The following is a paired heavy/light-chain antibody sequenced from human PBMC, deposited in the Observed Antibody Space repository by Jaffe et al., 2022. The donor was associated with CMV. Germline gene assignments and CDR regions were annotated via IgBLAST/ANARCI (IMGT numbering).Light chain of an antibody. Sequence: EIVMTQSPATLSVSPGERATLSCRASQSVSSNLAWYQQKPGQAPRLLIYGASTRATGIPARFSGSGSGTEFTLTISSLQSEDFAVYYCQQYNNWPRDTFGQGTKLEIK. J-gene: IGKJ2*01. V-gene: IGKV3-15*01. CDR3: QQYNNWPRDT. CDR2: GAS. CDR1: QSVSSN.
Heavy chain of an antibody. Sequence: EVQLVESGGGLVQPGGSLRLSCAASGFTFSSYSMNWVRQAPGKGLEWVSYISSSSSTIYYADSVKGRFTISRDNAKNSLYLQMNSLRDEDTAVYYCARYYYDSSGYYPVVYYYYGMDVWGQGTTVTVSS. J-gene: IGHJ6*02. D-gene: IGHD3-22*01. CDR1: GFTFSSYS. CDR3: ARYYYDSSGYYPVVYYYYGMDV. CDR2: ISSSSSTI. V-gene: IGHV3-48*02.